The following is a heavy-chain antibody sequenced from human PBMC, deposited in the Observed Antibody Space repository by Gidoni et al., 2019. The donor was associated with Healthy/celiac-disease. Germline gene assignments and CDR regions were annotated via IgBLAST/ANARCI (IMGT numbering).Heavy chain of an antibody. J-gene: IGHJ3*02. Sequence: QVQLVESGGGVVQPGRSLRLSCAASGFTFSSYGMHWVSQAPGKGLEWVAVIWYDGSNKYYADSVKGRFTISRDNSKNTLYLQMNSLRAEDTAVYYCARPSGSYYSGGAFDIWGQGTMVTVSS. CDR3: ARPSGSYYSGGAFDI. CDR2: IWYDGSNK. V-gene: IGHV3-33*01. D-gene: IGHD1-26*01. CDR1: GFTFSSYG.